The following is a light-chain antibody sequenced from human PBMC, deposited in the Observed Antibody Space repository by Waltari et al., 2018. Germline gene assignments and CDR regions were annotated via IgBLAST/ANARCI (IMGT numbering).Light chain of an antibody. Sequence: QSAVTQPAAVLGSPGQSITISCTGTRSAIGGYNYATCYQQHPGKAPKLMIYDVTKRPSGVSDRFSGSKSGNTAALTISGLQAEDEADYYCSSYTSTSTLGIFGGGTKLTVL. V-gene: IGLV2-14*03. CDR2: DVT. CDR3: SSYTSTSTLGI. J-gene: IGLJ2*01. CDR1: RSAIGGYNY.